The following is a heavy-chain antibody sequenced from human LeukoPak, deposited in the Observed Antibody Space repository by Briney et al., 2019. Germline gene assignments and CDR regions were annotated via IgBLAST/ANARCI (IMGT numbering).Heavy chain of an antibody. CDR1: GGSISSSNW. V-gene: IGHV4-4*02. J-gene: IGHJ4*02. Sequence: SETLSLTCAVSGGSISSSNWWSWVRQPPGKGLEWIGEINHSGSTNYNPSLKSRVTISVDTSKNQFSLKLSSVTAADTAVYYCARRKQWLVPHEDYWGQGTLVTVSS. CDR2: INHSGST. D-gene: IGHD6-19*01. CDR3: ARRKQWLVPHEDY.